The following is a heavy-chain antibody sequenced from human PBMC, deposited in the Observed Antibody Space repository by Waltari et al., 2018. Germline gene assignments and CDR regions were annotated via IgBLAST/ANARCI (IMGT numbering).Heavy chain of an antibody. Sequence: EVQLVESGGGLVQPGGSLRLSCAASGFTFSSLWSHWVRQAPGKGLVWVSRINGDGSSTSYADSVKGRFTISRDNAKNTLYLQMNNLRAEDTAVYYCARVGIRGSGYYRGVDFWGQGTLVTVSS. J-gene: IGHJ4*02. CDR2: INGDGSST. D-gene: IGHD3-22*01. V-gene: IGHV3-74*01. CDR1: GFTFSSLW. CDR3: ARVGIRGSGYYRGVDF.